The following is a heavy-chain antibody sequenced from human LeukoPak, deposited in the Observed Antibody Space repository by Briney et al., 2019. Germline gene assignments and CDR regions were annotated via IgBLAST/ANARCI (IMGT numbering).Heavy chain of an antibody. CDR3: AREDYYDSGSIDY. D-gene: IGHD3-22*01. Sequence: ASVKVSCKASGYTFTGYYIHWVRQAPGQGLEWMGWINPNINGTNYAQKFQGRVTMTGDRSISTAYMELSSLRSEDTAVYYCAREDYYDSGSIDYWGQGSLVTVSS. J-gene: IGHJ4*02. CDR2: INPNINGT. CDR1: GYTFTGYY. V-gene: IGHV1-2*02.